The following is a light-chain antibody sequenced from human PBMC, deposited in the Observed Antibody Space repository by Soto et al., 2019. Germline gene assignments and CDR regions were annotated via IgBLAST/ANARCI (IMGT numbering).Light chain of an antibody. CDR1: SSDVGSYNL. CDR3: CSYAGSSTSV. J-gene: IGLJ2*01. Sequence: QSALTQPASVSGSPGQSITISCTGTSSDVGSYNLVSWYQQQPGKDPKLMIYEGSKRPSGVSNRFSGSKSGNTASLTISGLQAEDEADYYFCSYAGSSTSVFGGGTKLTVL. CDR2: EGS. V-gene: IGLV2-23*01.